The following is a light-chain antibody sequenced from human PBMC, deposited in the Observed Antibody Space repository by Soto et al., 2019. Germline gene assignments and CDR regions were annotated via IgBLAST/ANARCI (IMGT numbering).Light chain of an antibody. CDR3: QQCRNSLS. CDR2: AAS. Sequence: DIQMTQSPSSLSASVGDRVTITCRASQRISTYLNWYQQKPGKAPQPLIYAASSLQSGVPSRFSGSVSGTDFILTVSNLQPEDFATYYSQQCRNSLSFGQGPKVEIK. J-gene: IGKJ1*01. CDR1: QRISTY. V-gene: IGKV1-39*01.